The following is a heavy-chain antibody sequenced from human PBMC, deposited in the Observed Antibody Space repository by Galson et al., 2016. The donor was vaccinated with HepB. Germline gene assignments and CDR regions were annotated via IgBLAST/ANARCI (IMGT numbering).Heavy chain of an antibody. CDR1: GFSLSTSGEG. CDR3: AHRRSGYCNSISCLYFDY. J-gene: IGHJ4*02. D-gene: IGHD2-2*01. Sequence: PALVKPTQTLTLTCTFSGFSLSTSGEGVGWTRQPPGKALEWLALIYWNDDKRYSPSLRSRLPITKDTSNNQVVLTMTNMDPVDTATYYCAHRRSGYCNSISCLYFDYWGQGALVTVSS. CDR2: IYWNDDK. V-gene: IGHV2-5*01.